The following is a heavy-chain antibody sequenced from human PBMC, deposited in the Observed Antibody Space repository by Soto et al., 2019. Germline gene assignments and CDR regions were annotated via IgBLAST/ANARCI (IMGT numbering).Heavy chain of an antibody. V-gene: IGHV4-34*01. J-gene: IGHJ4*02. CDR1: GGSFSGYY. Sequence: QVQLQQWGAGLLKPSETLSLTCAVYGGSFSGYYWSWIRQPPGKGLEWIGEINHSVSTNYNPSLKSPVTISVDTSKNQFSLKLSSVTAADTAVYYGARDPSIAARPLDYWGQGTLVTVSS. CDR3: ARDPSIAARPLDY. D-gene: IGHD6-6*01. CDR2: INHSVST.